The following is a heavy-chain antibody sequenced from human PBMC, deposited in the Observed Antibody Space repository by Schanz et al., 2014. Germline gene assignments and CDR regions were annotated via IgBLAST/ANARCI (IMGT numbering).Heavy chain of an antibody. CDR1: GFTFSAYG. V-gene: IGHV3-33*01. Sequence: VQLVESGGGLVQPGRSLRLSCAASGFTFSAYGMHWVRQVPGKGLEWVAVVCYDGSKKYYADSLKGRFTISRDKSKKTLYQQMNSLRADDTAVHFCARADCSINTSCCDYFDYWGQGTLVTVSS. J-gene: IGHJ4*02. CDR3: ARADCSINTSCCDYFDY. D-gene: IGHD2-2*01. CDR2: VCYDGSKK.